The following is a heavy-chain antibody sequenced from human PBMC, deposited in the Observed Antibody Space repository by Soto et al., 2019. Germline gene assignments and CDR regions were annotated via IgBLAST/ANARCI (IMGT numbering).Heavy chain of an antibody. CDR3: AKTTGYCSGGSCYPAFDY. Sequence: GGSLRLSCAASGFTFSSYGMHWVRQAPGKGLEWVAVISYDGSNKYYADSVKGRFTISRDNSKNTLYLQMNSLRAEDTAVYYCAKTTGYCSGGSCYPAFDYWGQGILVTVSS. J-gene: IGHJ4*02. CDR2: ISYDGSNK. CDR1: GFTFSSYG. D-gene: IGHD2-15*01. V-gene: IGHV3-30*18.